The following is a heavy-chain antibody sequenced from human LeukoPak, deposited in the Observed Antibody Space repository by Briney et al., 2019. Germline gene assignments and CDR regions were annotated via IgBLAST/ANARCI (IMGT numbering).Heavy chain of an antibody. CDR3: ARGISPRPARPFDY. CDR2: MKPNSGNT. V-gene: IGHV1-8*03. D-gene: IGHD6-6*01. CDR1: GYTFTSYD. Sequence: ASVKVSCKASGYTFTSYDINWGRQATGQGLEWMGWMKPNSGNTGYAQKFQGRVTITRNTSISTAYMELSSRTSEDTAVYYCARGISPRPARPFDYWAQGTLVTVSS. J-gene: IGHJ4*02.